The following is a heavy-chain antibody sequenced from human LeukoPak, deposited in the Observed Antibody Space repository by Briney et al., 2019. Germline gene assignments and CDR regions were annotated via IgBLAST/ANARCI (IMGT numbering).Heavy chain of an antibody. Sequence: GGSLRLSCAASGFTFSSYGMHWVRQAPGKGREWVAVISYDGSNKYYADSVKGRFTISRDNSKNTLYLQMNSLRAEDTAVYYCAKDRGYGYSYGDYWGQGTLVTVSS. D-gene: IGHD5-18*01. CDR1: GFTFSSYG. CDR2: ISYDGSNK. CDR3: AKDRGYGYSYGDY. V-gene: IGHV3-30*18. J-gene: IGHJ4*02.